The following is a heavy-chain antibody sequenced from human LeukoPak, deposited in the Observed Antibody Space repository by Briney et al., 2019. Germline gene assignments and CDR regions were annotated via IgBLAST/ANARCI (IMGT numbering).Heavy chain of an antibody. J-gene: IGHJ3*02. Sequence: TLSLTCTVSGGSISSDGYYWTWIRQHPGKGLEWIWYIYYSGTTYYNPSLESRVTLSVDTSKNQFSLRLSSVTAADTAVYYCARYRDSGGRLAFDIWGQGTMATVSS. V-gene: IGHV4-31*03. D-gene: IGHD2-15*01. CDR2: IYYSGTT. CDR3: ARYRDSGGRLAFDI. CDR1: GGSISSDGYY.